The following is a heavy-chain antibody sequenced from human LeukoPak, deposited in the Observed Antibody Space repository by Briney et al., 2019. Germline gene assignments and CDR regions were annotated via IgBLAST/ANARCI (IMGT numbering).Heavy chain of an antibody. D-gene: IGHD5-12*01. J-gene: IGHJ6*02. Sequence: GGSLRLSCAASGFTLSDYYMSWIRQAPGKGLEWVSYISSSGSTIYYADSVKGRFTISRDNAKNSLYLQMNSLRAEDTAVYYCAKTKVATPYYYYGMDVWGQGTTVTVSS. CDR3: AKTKVATPYYYYGMDV. V-gene: IGHV3-11*01. CDR2: ISSSGSTI. CDR1: GFTLSDYY.